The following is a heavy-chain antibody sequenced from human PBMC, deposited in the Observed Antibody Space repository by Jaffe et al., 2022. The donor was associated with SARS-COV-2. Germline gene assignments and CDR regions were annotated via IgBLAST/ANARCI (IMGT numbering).Heavy chain of an antibody. CDR3: ASHRTNYLASGSYESDY. Sequence: QVQLQESGPGLVKPSETLYLSCSVSGISIASDYYWGWIRQSPGKGLEWMGSIHHGGNTYFNPSFKSRVIMSVDTSKNQFSLRLSSVTAADTAVYYCASHRTNYLASGSYESDYWGRGTLVTVSS. J-gene: IGHJ4*02. CDR2: IHHGGNT. D-gene: IGHD3-10*01. CDR1: GISIASDYY. V-gene: IGHV4-38-2*02.